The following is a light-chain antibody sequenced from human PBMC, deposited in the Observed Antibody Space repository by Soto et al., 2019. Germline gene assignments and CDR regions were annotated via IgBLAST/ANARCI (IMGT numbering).Light chain of an antibody. CDR3: QQYDNLPST. CDR1: QDISNY. Sequence: DIQMTQSPXSLSASVGDRVTITCQASQDISNYLNWYQQKPGKAPKLLIYDASNLETGVPSRFSGSGSGTDFTFTISSLQPEDIATYYCQQYDNLPSTFGGGTKVDIK. J-gene: IGKJ4*01. V-gene: IGKV1-33*01. CDR2: DAS.